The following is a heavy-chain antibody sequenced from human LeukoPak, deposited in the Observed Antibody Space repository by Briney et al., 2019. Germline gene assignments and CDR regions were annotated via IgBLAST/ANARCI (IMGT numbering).Heavy chain of an antibody. CDR2: IHSGGIT. Sequence: GGSLRLSCAASGFIVSSNYMSWVRQVPGKGLEWVSIIHSGGITYYADSVKGRFTISRDNSKNTLYLQMNSLRAEDTAVYYCARDPGPLVGATTVNDYWGQGTLVTVSS. D-gene: IGHD1-26*01. V-gene: IGHV3-53*01. CDR1: GFIVSSNY. CDR3: ARDPGPLVGATTVNDY. J-gene: IGHJ4*02.